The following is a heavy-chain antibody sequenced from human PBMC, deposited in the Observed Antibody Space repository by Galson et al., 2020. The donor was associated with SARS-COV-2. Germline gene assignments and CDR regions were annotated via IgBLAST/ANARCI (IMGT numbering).Heavy chain of an antibody. J-gene: IGHJ4*02. CDR1: GFIFSRYA. V-gene: IGHV3-64D*06. CDR3: VKSEITYYATLTDY. Sequence: GESLKISCSASGFIFSRYAMNWVRQAPGKGLEDVSAISYNGDSTSYADSVKGRFTISRDNSRNTLYLQMSSLRPDDTAVYYCVKSEITYYATLTDYWGQGTLVTVSP. CDR2: ISYNGDST. D-gene: IGHD3-9*01.